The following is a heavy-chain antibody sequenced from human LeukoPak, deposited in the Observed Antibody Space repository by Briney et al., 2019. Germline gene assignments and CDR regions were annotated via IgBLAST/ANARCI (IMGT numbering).Heavy chain of an antibody. CDR1: GFTFSSHS. J-gene: IGHJ4*02. CDR2: ISSISSYI. CDR3: ATDYYSWYFDY. Sequence: PGGSLRLSCAASGFTFSSHSMNWVRQAPGKGLEWVSSISSISSYIKYADSVKGRFTISRDNAKNSLYLQVNSLRAEDTAVYYCATDYYSWYFDYWGQGTLVTVSS. D-gene: IGHD4-11*01. V-gene: IGHV3-21*01.